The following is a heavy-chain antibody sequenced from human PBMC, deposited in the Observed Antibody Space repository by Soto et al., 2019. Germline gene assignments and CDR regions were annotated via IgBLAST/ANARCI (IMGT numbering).Heavy chain of an antibody. CDR3: ARGPQSGDTHMVRSYFDY. Sequence: PGGSLRLSCAASGFTFPNYVMSWVRQAPGKGLEWVSAISASGGSTYYADSVKGRFTVSRDNSKNTLYLQMSSLRAEDTAVYYCARGPQSGDTHMVRSYFDYWGQGTLVTVSS. V-gene: IGHV3-23*01. J-gene: IGHJ4*02. CDR2: ISASGGST. D-gene: IGHD5-18*01. CDR1: GFTFPNYV.